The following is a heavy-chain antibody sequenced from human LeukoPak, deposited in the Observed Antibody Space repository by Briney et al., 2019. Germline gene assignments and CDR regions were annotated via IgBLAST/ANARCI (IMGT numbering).Heavy chain of an antibody. V-gene: IGHV1-18*01. Sequence: GASVKASCKASGYTFTSYGISWVRQAPGQGLEWMGWISAYNGNTAYAQKLQGRLTMTTDTSTSTAYMELRSLRSDDTAVYYCAIHLGDYYDILTGYSPWSYGMDVWGQGTTVTVSS. CDR1: GYTFTSYG. J-gene: IGHJ6*02. D-gene: IGHD3-9*01. CDR3: AIHLGDYYDILTGYSPWSYGMDV. CDR2: ISAYNGNT.